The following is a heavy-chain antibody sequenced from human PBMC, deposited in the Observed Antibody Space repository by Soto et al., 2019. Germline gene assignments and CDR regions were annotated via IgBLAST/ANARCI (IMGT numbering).Heavy chain of an antibody. CDR1: GGSFSGYY. CDR3: ARSRGWRQQLVRTDY. J-gene: IGHJ4*02. D-gene: IGHD6-13*01. Sequence: SETLSLTCAVYGGSFSGYYWSWIRQPPGKGLEWIGEINHSGSTNYNPSLKSRVTISVDTSKNQFSLKLSSVTAADTAVYYCARSRGWRQQLVRTDYWGQGTLVTVSS. CDR2: INHSGST. V-gene: IGHV4-34*01.